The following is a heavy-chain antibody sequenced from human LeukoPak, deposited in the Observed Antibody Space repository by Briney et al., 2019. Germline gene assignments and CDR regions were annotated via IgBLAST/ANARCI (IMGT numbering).Heavy chain of an antibody. CDR1: GFTFSSYS. D-gene: IGHD6-13*01. V-gene: IGHV3-21*01. Sequence: GGSLRLSCAASGFTFSSYSMNWVRQAPGKGLEWDSSISSSSSYIYYADSVKGRFTISRDNAKNSLYLQMNSLRAEDTAVYYCARDLIAAAGLCFDYWGQGTLVTVSS. CDR2: ISSSSSYI. CDR3: ARDLIAAAGLCFDY. J-gene: IGHJ4*02.